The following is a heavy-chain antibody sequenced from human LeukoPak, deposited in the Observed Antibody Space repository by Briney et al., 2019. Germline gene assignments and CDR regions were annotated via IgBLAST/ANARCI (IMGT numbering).Heavy chain of an antibody. J-gene: IGHJ5*02. CDR3: ARSYGSGSYFSWFDP. D-gene: IGHD3-10*01. CDR1: RFTFSSYA. CDR2: ISGSGGST. Sequence: GGSLRLSCAASRFTFSSYAMSWVRQAPGKGLEWVSAISGSGGSTYYADSVKGRFIISRDNSKNTLYLQMNSLRAEDTAVYYCARSYGSGSYFSWFDPWGQGTQVTVSS. V-gene: IGHV3-23*01.